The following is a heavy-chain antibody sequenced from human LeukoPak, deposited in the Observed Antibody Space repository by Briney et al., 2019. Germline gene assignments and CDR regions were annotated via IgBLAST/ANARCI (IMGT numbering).Heavy chain of an antibody. V-gene: IGHV1-18*01. CDR3: AAQYYYDSSGYYY. Sequence: ASVKVSCKASGYTFTSYGISWVRQAPGQGLEWMGWISAYNGNTNYAQKLQGRVTMTTDTSTSTVYMELRSLRSDDTAVYYCAAQYYYDSSGYYYWGQGTLVTVSS. D-gene: IGHD3-22*01. J-gene: IGHJ4*02. CDR2: ISAYNGNT. CDR1: GYTFTSYG.